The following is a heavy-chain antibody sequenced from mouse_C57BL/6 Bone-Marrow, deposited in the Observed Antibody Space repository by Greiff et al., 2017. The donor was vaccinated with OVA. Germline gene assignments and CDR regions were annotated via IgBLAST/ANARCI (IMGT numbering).Heavy chain of an antibody. Sequence: QVHVKQSGAELARPGASVKLSCKASGYTFTSYGISWVKQRTGQGLEWIGEIYPRSGNTYYNEKFKGKATLTADKSSSTAYMELRSLTSEDSAVYFCARGGYGYEFAYWGQGTLVTVSA. V-gene: IGHV1-81*01. CDR1: GYTFTSYG. CDR3: ARGGYGYEFAY. CDR2: IYPRSGNT. J-gene: IGHJ3*01. D-gene: IGHD2-2*01.